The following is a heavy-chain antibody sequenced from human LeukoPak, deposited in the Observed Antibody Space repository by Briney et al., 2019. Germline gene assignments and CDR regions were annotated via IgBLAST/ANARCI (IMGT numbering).Heavy chain of an antibody. J-gene: IGHJ4*02. CDR1: GGSFSGYY. V-gene: IGHV4-34*01. Sequence: PSETLSLTCAVYGGSFSGYYWSWIRQPPGKGLEWIGEINHSGSTNYNPSLKSRVTISVDTSKNQFSLKLSSVTAADTAVYYCARARALYYYGSGSPIPNDYWGQGTLVTVSS. D-gene: IGHD3-10*01. CDR2: INHSGST. CDR3: ARARALYYYGSGSPIPNDY.